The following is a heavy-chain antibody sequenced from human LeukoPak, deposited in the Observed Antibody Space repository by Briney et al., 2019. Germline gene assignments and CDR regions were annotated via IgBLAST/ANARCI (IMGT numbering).Heavy chain of an antibody. Sequence: PSETLSLTCGVSGGSITSTNYWTWVRQPPGKGLEWIGEVNLQGSTNYNPSLMGRVAISVDMSENHISLQLTSVTAADTAVYYCARGARAGYNLEPFDYWGQGTLVTVSS. V-gene: IGHV4-4*02. D-gene: IGHD5-24*01. CDR3: ARGARAGYNLEPFDY. CDR2: VNLQGST. CDR1: GGSITSTNY. J-gene: IGHJ4*02.